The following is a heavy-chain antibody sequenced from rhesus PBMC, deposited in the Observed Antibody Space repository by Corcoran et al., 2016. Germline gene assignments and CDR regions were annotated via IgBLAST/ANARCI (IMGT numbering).Heavy chain of an antibody. Sequence: QVQLQESGPGLVKPSETLFLTCAVYGGSFRSYWWNWIRQSPGKGLEWIGEINGYRGSTNYTPSLQSRVTISQDVSRNQFSLKLTSVTAADTAVYYCASPVRYRFDVWGPGVLVSVSS. V-gene: IGHV4-80*01. CDR2: INGYRGST. CDR1: GGSFRSYW. CDR3: ASPVRYRFDV. J-gene: IGHJ5-1*01.